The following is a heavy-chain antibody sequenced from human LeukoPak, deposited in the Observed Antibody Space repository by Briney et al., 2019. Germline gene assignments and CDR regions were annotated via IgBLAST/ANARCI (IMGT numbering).Heavy chain of an antibody. CDR1: GFTFSSYW. D-gene: IGHD6-13*01. Sequence: GGSLRLSCAASGFTFSSYWMSWVRQAPGKGLEWVAHIKQDGSEKYYVDSVKGRFTISRDNAKNSLYLQMNSLRAEDTAVYYCARDLLEIAADSYFDYWGQGTLVTVSS. CDR3: ARDLLEIAADSYFDY. J-gene: IGHJ4*02. CDR2: IKQDGSEK. V-gene: IGHV3-7*01.